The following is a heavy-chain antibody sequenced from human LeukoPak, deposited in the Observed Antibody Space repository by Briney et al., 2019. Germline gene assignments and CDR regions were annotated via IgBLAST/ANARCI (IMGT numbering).Heavy chain of an antibody. J-gene: IGHJ5*02. CDR3: ARDRYYDSSGIRGDWFDP. D-gene: IGHD3-22*01. CDR2: IIPIFGTA. CDR1: GGTFSSHA. Sequence: SVKVSCKASGGTFSSHAISWVRQAPGQGLEWMGGIIPIFGTANYAQKFQGRVTITTDESTSTAYMELSSLRSEDTAVYYCARDRYYDSSGIRGDWFDPWGPGTLVTVSS. V-gene: IGHV1-69*05.